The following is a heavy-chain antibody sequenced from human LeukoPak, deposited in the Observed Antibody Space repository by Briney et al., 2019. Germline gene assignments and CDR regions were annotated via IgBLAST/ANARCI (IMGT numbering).Heavy chain of an antibody. CDR3: ARKYDILTGNENWFDP. V-gene: IGHV1-2*02. D-gene: IGHD3-9*01. CDR1: GYIFSGYY. J-gene: IGHJ5*02. Sequence: GASVKVSCKTSGYIFSGYYMHWVRQARGQGLEGMGWINPKSDATKYAQKFQGRVTMTIDTYISTGYMELSWLTSDDTAVYYCARKYDILTGNENWFDPWGQGTLVTVSS. CDR2: INPKSDAT.